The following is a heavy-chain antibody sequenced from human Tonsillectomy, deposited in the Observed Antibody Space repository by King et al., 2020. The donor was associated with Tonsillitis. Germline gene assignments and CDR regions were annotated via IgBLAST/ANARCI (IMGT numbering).Heavy chain of an antibody. CDR3: AKDFSGGGMDV. V-gene: IGHV3-30*02. D-gene: IGHD6-19*01. CDR2: IRFDGSHK. Sequence: VQLVESGGGVVQPGGSLRLSCAASGFTFSTYGMHWVRQAPGKGLEWVAFIRFDGSHKYYADSVKGRFTISRDNSKNTLYLQMNSLGAEDTAMYYCAKDFSGGGMDVWGQGTTVTVSS. J-gene: IGHJ6*02. CDR1: GFTFSTYG.